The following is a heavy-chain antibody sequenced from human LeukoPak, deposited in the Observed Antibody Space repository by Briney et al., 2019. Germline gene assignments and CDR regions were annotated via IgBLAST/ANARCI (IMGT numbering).Heavy chain of an antibody. V-gene: IGHV4-4*07. D-gene: IGHD2-15*01. CDR3: ARDMPYCSGGSCYLGIDWFDP. CDR1: GGSISSYY. CDR2: IYTSGST. J-gene: IGHJ5*02. Sequence: SETLSLTCTVSGGSISSYYWSWIRQPAGKGLEWIGRIYTSGSTNYNPSLKSRVTMSVDTSKNQFSLKLSSVTAADTAVYYCARDMPYCSGGSCYLGIDWFDPWGQGTLVTVSS.